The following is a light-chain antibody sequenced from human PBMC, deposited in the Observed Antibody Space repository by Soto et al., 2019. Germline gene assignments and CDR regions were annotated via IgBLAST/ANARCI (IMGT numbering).Light chain of an antibody. CDR2: DVS. J-gene: IGKJ5*01. CDR3: QQRNSWPPIT. CDR1: QSISSW. Sequence: DIQMTQSPSTLSASVGDRVTITCRASQSISSWLAWYQQKPGEAPKLLIFDVSNLESGVPSRFSGSGSGTEFTLTISSLQPDDSATYYCQQRNSWPPITFGQGTRLEIK. V-gene: IGKV1-5*01.